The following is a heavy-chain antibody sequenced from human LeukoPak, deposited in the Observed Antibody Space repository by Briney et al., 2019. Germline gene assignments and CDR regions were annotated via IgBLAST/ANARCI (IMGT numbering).Heavy chain of an antibody. Sequence: GGSLRLSCAASGFTFSSYGMHWVRQAPGKGLEWVAYIQYDGSNEQYADPVKGRFSISRDSSKNILYLQMNSLRAEDTAVYYCAKDRCSNGIGCYYYYMDVWGKGTTVTIS. V-gene: IGHV3-30*02. CDR1: GFTFSSYG. CDR3: AKDRCSNGIGCYYYYMDV. D-gene: IGHD2-8*01. CDR2: IQYDGSNE. J-gene: IGHJ6*03.